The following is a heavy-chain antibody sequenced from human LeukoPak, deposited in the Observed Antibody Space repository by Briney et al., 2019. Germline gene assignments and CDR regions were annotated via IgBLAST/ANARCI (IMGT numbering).Heavy chain of an antibody. CDR3: ARVPPAALLTGYFDY. V-gene: IGHV4-59*01. D-gene: IGHD3-9*01. CDR1: GGSISGYY. J-gene: IGHJ4*02. CDR2: MYYSGST. Sequence: SETLSLTCTVSGGSISGYYWSWIRQPPGKGLEWIGYMYYSGSTNYNPSLKSRVTISVDTSKNQFSLNLSSVTAADTAVYYCARVPPAALLTGYFDYWGQGTLVTVSS.